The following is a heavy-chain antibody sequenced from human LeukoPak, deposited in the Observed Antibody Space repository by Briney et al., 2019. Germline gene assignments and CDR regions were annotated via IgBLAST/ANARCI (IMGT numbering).Heavy chain of an antibody. CDR2: VKSKTDGGTT. V-gene: IGHV3-15*01. D-gene: IGHD2-2*01. CDR1: GFTFSNAW. J-gene: IGHJ6*03. Sequence: GGSLRLSCAASGFTFSNAWMSWVRQAPGKGLEWVGRVKSKTDGGTTDYAAPVKGRFTVSRDDSKNTLYLQMNSLQTEDTAVYYCASRGHCTGTSCYAYYYYYMDVWGKGTTVTVSS. CDR3: ASRGHCTGTSCYAYYYYYMDV.